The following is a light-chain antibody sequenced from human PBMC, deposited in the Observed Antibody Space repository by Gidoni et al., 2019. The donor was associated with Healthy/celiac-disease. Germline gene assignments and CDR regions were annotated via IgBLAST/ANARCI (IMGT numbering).Light chain of an antibody. V-gene: IGKV4-1*01. CDR1: QSVVYSSNNKNY. CDR2: WAS. CDR3: QQYYSTPCS. J-gene: IGKJ2*04. Sequence: IVMTHSPDSLAVSLGERATINCKSSQSVVYSSNNKNYLAWYQQKPGQPPKLLIYWASTRESGVPDRFSGSGSGTDFTLTISSLQAEDVAVYYCQQYYSTPCSFGQGTKLEIK.